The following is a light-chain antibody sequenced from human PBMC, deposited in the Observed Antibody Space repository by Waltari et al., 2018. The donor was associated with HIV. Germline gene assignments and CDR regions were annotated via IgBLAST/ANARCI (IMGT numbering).Light chain of an antibody. CDR1: TRAVGYYNY. V-gene: IGLV2-11*01. CDR3: CAYAAGHVSYV. Sequence: QSALTQPPSVSGSPGQSVTISCTGTTRAVGYYNYVSWYQQYPGKAPKLLIFDVHQRPSGVPGRFSGSKSGNTASLTISGLQTADEADYFCCAYAAGHVSYVFGNGTAVAVL. CDR2: DVH. J-gene: IGLJ1*01.